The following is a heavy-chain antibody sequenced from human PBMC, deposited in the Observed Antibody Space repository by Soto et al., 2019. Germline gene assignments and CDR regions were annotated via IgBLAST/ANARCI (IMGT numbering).Heavy chain of an antibody. J-gene: IGHJ4*02. CDR2: INPSGGTT. V-gene: IGHV1-46*01. CDR3: ARDRFGGGYYFDY. D-gene: IGHD3-10*01. Sequence: QVQLVQSGAEVKKPGASVKVSCKASGYTFTSYYMHWVRQAPGQGLEWMGIINPSGGTTSYAQKFQGRVTMTRDTSTSTVYRELSSLRSEDTAVYYCARDRFGGGYYFDYWGQGTLVTVSS. CDR1: GYTFTSYY.